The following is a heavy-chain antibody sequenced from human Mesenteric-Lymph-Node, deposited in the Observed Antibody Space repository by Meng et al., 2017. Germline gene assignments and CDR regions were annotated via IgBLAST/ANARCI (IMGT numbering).Heavy chain of an antibody. J-gene: IGHJ5*02. CDR3: ARTNYGDYNWFDP. Sequence: QVQLQEPGPGLVKPSQTLSLTCPVSGGSISSGGFYWSWIRQHPGKGLEWIGYIYYSGSTYYNPSLRSRVAISIDTSKNQFSLKLTSVTAADTAVYFCARTNYGDYNWFDPWGQGTLVTVSS. V-gene: IGHV4-31*03. CDR2: IYYSGST. CDR1: GGSISSGGFY. D-gene: IGHD4-17*01.